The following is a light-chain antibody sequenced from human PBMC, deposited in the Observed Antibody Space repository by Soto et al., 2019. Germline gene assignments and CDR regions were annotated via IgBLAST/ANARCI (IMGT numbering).Light chain of an antibody. CDR3: HQYGSSPWT. Sequence: EIVLTQSPGTLSLSPGERATLSCRASQSVSSDYLAWYQQKPGQAPRLLIYGASSRATDFPDRFSGSGSGKDFTLTISSLESEDFAVYYCHQYGSSPWTFGQGTKVDIK. V-gene: IGKV3-20*01. J-gene: IGKJ1*01. CDR1: QSVSSDY. CDR2: GAS.